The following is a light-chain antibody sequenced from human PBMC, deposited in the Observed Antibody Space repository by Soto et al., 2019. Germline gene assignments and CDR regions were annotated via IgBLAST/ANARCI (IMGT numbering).Light chain of an antibody. V-gene: IGLV2-14*01. Sequence: QSVLTQPPSLSGSPGQSITISCTGTSSDVGGYTSVSWYQQHPGKAPKLVIYEVSDRPSGVSSRFSGSKSGNTASLTISGLQAEDEADYYCSSYTSSSTPVVFGGGTKLTVL. J-gene: IGLJ2*01. CDR2: EVS. CDR3: SSYTSSSTPVV. CDR1: SSDVGGYTS.